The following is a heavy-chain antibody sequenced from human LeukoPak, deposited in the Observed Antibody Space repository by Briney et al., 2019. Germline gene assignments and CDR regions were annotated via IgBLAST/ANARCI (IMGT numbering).Heavy chain of an antibody. Sequence: GGFLRLSCAASGFTFSSYGMHWVRQAPGKGLEWVAFIRYDGSNKYYADSVKCRFTISRDNSKNTLYLQMNSLRAEDTAVYYCAMEQLVYYWGQGTLVTVSS. CDR3: AMEQLVYY. D-gene: IGHD6-6*01. CDR2: IRYDGSNK. V-gene: IGHV3-30*02. J-gene: IGHJ4*02. CDR1: GFTFSSYG.